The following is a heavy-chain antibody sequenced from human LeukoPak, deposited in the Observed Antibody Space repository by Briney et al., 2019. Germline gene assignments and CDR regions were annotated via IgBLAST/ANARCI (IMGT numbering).Heavy chain of an antibody. V-gene: IGHV3-74*01. CDR3: ASITGTTALGD. CDR1: GFTFSSYW. J-gene: IGHJ4*02. CDR2: INTDGSST. D-gene: IGHD1-20*01. Sequence: GGSLRLSCAASGFTFSSYWMHWVRQAPAKGLVWVSRINTDGSSTSYADSVKGRFTISRDNAKNTLYLQMNSLRAEDTAVYYCASITGTTALGDWGQGTLVTVSS.